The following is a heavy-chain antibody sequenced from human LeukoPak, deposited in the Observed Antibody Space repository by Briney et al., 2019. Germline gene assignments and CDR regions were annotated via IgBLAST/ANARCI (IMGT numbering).Heavy chain of an antibody. V-gene: IGHV4-31*03. CDR3: ARVGVSTVTD. J-gene: IGHJ4*02. D-gene: IGHD4-17*01. CDR1: GGSITSGGYY. CDR2: IYYNGRT. Sequence: SQTLSLTCTVSGGSITSGGYYWTWIRQHPGTGLEWIGHIYYNGRTFYNASLKSRVTISVDSSKRQFSLKVNSVTAADTAVYYCARVGVSTVTDWGQGTLVTVSS.